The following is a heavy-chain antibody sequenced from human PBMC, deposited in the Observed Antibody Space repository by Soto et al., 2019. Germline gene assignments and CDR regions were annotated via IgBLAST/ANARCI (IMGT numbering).Heavy chain of an antibody. CDR2: IKSKTDGGTT. CDR1: GFTFNNAW. CDR3: TTAENYYDSSSFDY. J-gene: IGHJ4*02. V-gene: IGHV3-15*01. Sequence: GGSLRLSCVASGFTFNNAWMNWVRQAPGKGLEWVGRIKSKTDGGTTDYAALVKGRFTISRDDSKTTLYLQMNGLKTEDTAVYYCTTAENYYDSSSFDYWGQGTLVTVSS. D-gene: IGHD3-22*01.